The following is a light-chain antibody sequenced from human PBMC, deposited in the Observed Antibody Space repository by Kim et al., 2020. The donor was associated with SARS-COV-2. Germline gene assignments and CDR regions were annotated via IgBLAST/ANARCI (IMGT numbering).Light chain of an antibody. Sequence: GRTVTISLTRSIGSIGDNYVQWYQQRPGGAPTTLIYEDDQRPSGVPDRFSGSIDSSSNSASLTISGLKTEDEADYYCQSYNRSNVIFGGGTQLTVL. CDR1: IGSIGDNY. CDR3: QSYNRSNVI. CDR2: EDD. J-gene: IGLJ2*01. V-gene: IGLV6-57*03.